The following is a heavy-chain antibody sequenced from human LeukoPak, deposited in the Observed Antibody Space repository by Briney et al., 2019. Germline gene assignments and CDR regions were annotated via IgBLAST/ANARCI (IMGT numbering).Heavy chain of an antibody. Sequence: SQTLSLTCTVSGGSISSGSYYWSWIRQHPGKGLEWIGYISNSGNTYYNPSLKSRVTLSVDTSKNQFSLRLDSVTAADTAVYYCATVNYDVLTGYYLQWGQGTLVTVSS. D-gene: IGHD3-9*01. V-gene: IGHV4-31*03. CDR1: GGSISSGSYY. CDR3: ATVNYDVLTGYYLQ. J-gene: IGHJ4*02. CDR2: ISNSGNT.